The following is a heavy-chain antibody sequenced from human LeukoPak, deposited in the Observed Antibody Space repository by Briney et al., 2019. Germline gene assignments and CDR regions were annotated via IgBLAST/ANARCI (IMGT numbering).Heavy chain of an antibody. Sequence: GGSLRLSCAASGFTFSSYSMNWVRQAPGKGLEWVSSISSSSSYIYYADSVEGRFTISRDNAKNSLYLQMNSLRAEDTAVYYCARDGVTTFIFDYWGQGTLVTVSS. CDR1: GFTFSSYS. CDR2: ISSSSSYI. CDR3: ARDGVTTFIFDY. V-gene: IGHV3-21*01. D-gene: IGHD2-8*01. J-gene: IGHJ4*02.